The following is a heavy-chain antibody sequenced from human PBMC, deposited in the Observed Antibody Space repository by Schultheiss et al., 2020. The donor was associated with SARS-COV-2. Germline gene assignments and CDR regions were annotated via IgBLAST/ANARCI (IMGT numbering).Heavy chain of an antibody. CDR1: GFIISSSE. CDR3: ASLYVTSSVAWFDP. D-gene: IGHD6-6*01. V-gene: IGHV3-48*03. J-gene: IGHJ5*02. Sequence: GGSLRLSCVVSGFIISSSEINWVRQAPGKGLEWISKMSNRGTGSTIYYADSVRGRFTISRDSARNSLDLQMNSVRAEDTAVYYCASLYVTSSVAWFDPWGQGTLVTVSS. CDR2: MSNRGTGSTI.